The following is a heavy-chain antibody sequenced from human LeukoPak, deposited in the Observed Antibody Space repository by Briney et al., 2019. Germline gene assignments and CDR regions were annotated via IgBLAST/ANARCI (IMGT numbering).Heavy chain of an antibody. CDR3: ARGRPHGNDY. D-gene: IGHD4-23*01. V-gene: IGHV3-74*01. Sequence: GGSLRLSCAASGFTFSSYWMNWVRQAPGKGLVWVSRIASDGSSTTYADSVQGRFSISRDNAKNTLYLQMNSLRVEDTAVYYCARGRPHGNDYWGQGTLVTVSS. CDR1: GFTFSSYW. J-gene: IGHJ4*02. CDR2: IASDGSST.